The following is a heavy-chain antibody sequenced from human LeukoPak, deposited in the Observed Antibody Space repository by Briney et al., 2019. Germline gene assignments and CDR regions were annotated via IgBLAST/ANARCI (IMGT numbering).Heavy chain of an antibody. D-gene: IGHD4-17*01. CDR2: IYYSGST. CDR3: ARAGRLGFGYGDSVVSGHYYYYYGMDV. V-gene: IGHV4-59*01. J-gene: IGHJ6*02. Sequence: KPSETLSLTCTVSGGSISSYYWSWIRQPPGKGLEWIGYIYYSGSTSYNPSLKSRVTISVDTSKNQFSLKLSSVTAADTAVYYCARAGRLGFGYGDSVVSGHYYYYYGMDVWGQGTLVTVSS. CDR1: GGSISSYY.